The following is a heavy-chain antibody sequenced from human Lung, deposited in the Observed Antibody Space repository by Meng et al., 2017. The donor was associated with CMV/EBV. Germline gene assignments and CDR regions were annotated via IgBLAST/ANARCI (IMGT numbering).Heavy chain of an antibody. CDR2: IEWNDSSR. Sequence: GGSLRLXCAASGFTFSANGMHWVRQAPGKGLEWVSFIEWNDSSRKYADSVKGRFTISRDNAQNTVYLQMNNLRPEDAAVYHCANNHGRNPYYWGQGTLVTVSS. J-gene: IGHJ4*02. D-gene: IGHD1-26*01. CDR1: GFTFSANG. V-gene: IGHV3-30*02. CDR3: ANNHGRNPYY.